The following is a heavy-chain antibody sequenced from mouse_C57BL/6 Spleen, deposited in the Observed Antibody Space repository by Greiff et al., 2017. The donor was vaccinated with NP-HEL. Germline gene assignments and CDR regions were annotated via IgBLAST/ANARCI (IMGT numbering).Heavy chain of an antibody. CDR3: ARGSNAFHVYFDV. V-gene: IGHV1-50*01. J-gene: IGHJ1*03. Sequence: VQLQQPGAELVKPGASVKLSCKASGYTFTSYWMQWVKQRPGQGLEWIGEIDPSDSYTNYNQKFKGKATLTVDTSSSTAYMQLSSLTSEDSAVYYGARGSNAFHVYFDVWGTGTTVTVSS. CDR2: IDPSDSYT. D-gene: IGHD2-5*01. CDR1: GYTFTSYW.